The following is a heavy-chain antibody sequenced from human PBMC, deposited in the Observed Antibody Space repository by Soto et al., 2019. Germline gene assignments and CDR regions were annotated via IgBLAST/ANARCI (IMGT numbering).Heavy chain of an antibody. CDR1: GGSISSGGYY. CDR2: IYYSGST. J-gene: IGHJ5*02. CDR3: AREIYLSGFENNWFDP. Sequence: PSETLSLTCTVSGGSISSGGYYWSWIRQHPGKGLEWIGYIYYSGSTNYNPSLKSRVTISVDTSKNQFSLKLSSVTAADTAVYYCAREIYLSGFENNWFDPWGQGTLVTVSS. V-gene: IGHV4-61*08. D-gene: IGHD3-9*01.